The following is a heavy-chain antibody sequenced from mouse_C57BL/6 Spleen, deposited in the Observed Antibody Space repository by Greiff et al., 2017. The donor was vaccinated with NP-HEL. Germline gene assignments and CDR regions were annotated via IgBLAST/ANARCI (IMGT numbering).Heavy chain of an antibody. J-gene: IGHJ4*01. D-gene: IGHD1-1*01. V-gene: IGHV1-19*01. Sequence: VQLQQSGPVLVKPGASVKMSCKASGYTFTDYYMNWVKQSHGKSLEWIGVINPYNGGTSYNQKFKGKATLTVDKSSSTAYMELNSLTSEDSAVYYCARGGRLREVPDDYAMDYWGQGTSVTVAS. CDR2: INPYNGGT. CDR3: ARGGRLREVPDDYAMDY. CDR1: GYTFTDYY.